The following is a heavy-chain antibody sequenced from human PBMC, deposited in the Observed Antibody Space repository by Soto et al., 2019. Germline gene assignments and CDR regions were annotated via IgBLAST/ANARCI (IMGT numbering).Heavy chain of an antibody. J-gene: IGHJ6*02. Sequence: SETLSLTCTVSGGAINSTVYYWGWIRRPPGKGLEWIGSSNYGGPTYYSPSLQSRVTISLDTAKNHFSLNLRSVTAADTAVYYCARHGAYSTSVYYYYGMDVWGQGTTVTVSS. D-gene: IGHD6-13*01. CDR1: GGAINSTVYY. CDR3: ARHGAYSTSVYYYYGMDV. V-gene: IGHV4-39*01. CDR2: SNYGGPT.